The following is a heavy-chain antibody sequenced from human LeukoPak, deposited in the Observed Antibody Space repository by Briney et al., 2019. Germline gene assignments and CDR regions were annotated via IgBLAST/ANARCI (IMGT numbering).Heavy chain of an antibody. V-gene: IGHV3-13*01. CDR1: GFTFSSYD. Sequence: GGSLRLSCAASGFTFSSYDMHWVRQATGKGLEWVSAIGTAGDTYYPGSVKGRFTISRENAKNSLYLQMNSLRAGDTAVYYCARGVQGGSYFRNWGQGTLVTVSS. D-gene: IGHD1-26*01. J-gene: IGHJ1*01. CDR3: ARGVQGGSYFRN. CDR2: IGTAGDT.